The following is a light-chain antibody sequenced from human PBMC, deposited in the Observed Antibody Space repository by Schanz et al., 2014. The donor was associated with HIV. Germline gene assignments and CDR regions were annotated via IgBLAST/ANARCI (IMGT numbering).Light chain of an antibody. CDR1: QTISYF. Sequence: IQLTQSPSSLSTSVGDRVNITCRASQTISYFLNWYQQKPGKAPKLLIYAASSLQGGVPSRFSGSGSGTGFTLTISSLQPEDFATYYCQQSHSTTWTF. CDR2: AAS. V-gene: IGKV1-39*01. J-gene: IGKJ1*01. CDR3: QQSHSTTWT.